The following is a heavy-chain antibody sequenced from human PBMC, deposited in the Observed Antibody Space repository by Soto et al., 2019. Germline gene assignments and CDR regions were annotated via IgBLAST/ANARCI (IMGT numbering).Heavy chain of an antibody. V-gene: IGHV1-18*01. CDR1: GYTFTSYG. J-gene: IGHJ4*02. Sequence: QFQLVQSGAEVKKPGVSVKVSCKASGYTFTSYGISWVRQAPGQGLVWMGWLSAYSSNTNYAQKLQGRVTMATDTPPSTTYMELRSLRSDDTAVYYCAREGSNYGASVDYWGQGTLVTVFS. CDR2: LSAYSSNT. D-gene: IGHD4-4*01. CDR3: AREGSNYGASVDY.